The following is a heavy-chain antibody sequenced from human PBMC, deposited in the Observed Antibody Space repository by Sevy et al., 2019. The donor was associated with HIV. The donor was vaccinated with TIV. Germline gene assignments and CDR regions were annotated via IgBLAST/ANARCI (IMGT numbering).Heavy chain of an antibody. D-gene: IGHD3-10*01. CDR3: ARDSSNYYDSVSHYKTNVAGSGWFDP. Sequence: SETLSLTCTVSGYSINRNTYWGWIRQPPGKGLEWLGSVHHGGSTYYNPSLKSRVNISTDTSKNQFSLKLNSVTAAVAAVYFCARDSSNYYDSVSHYKTNVAGSGWFDPWGQGTLFTVSS. J-gene: IGHJ5*02. V-gene: IGHV4-38-2*02. CDR1: GYSINRNTY. CDR2: VHHGGST.